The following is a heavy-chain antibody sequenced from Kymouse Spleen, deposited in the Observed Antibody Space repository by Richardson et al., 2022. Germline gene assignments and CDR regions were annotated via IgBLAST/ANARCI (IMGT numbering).Heavy chain of an antibody. CDR1: GGSFSGYY. D-gene: IGHD1-7*01. Sequence: QVQLQQWGAGLLKPSETLSLTCAVYGGSFSGYYWSWIRQPPGKGLEWIGEINHSGSTNYNPSLKSRVTISVDTSKNQFSLKLSSVTAADTAVYYCASSITGTTGWFDPWGQGTLVTVSS. J-gene: IGHJ5*02. V-gene: IGHV4-34*01. CDR2: INHSGST. CDR3: ASSITGTTGWFDP.